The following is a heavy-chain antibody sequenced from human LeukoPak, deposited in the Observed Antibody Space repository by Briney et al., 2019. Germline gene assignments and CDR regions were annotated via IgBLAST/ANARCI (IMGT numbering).Heavy chain of an antibody. Sequence: SGGSLRLSCAASGVTFSSYAMTWVRQSPGKGLEWVSTICGSGDRTYYADYVKRRFTISRDNSKNTLYLQMNSLRAEDTAVYHCAKDGDSYSSGWYHFDYWGQGTLVTVSS. CDR2: ICGSGDRT. D-gene: IGHD6-19*01. CDR1: GVTFSSYA. CDR3: AKDGDSYSSGWYHFDY. J-gene: IGHJ4*02. V-gene: IGHV3-23*01.